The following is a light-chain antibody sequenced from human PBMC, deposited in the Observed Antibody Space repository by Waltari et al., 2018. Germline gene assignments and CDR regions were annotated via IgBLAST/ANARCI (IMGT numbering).Light chain of an antibody. CDR2: DTS. CDR3: QQGSLLPLT. V-gene: IGKV3-11*01. CDR1: QSVFNY. J-gene: IGKJ4*01. Sequence: EIVLTQSPVTLSLSAGERATLSCRANQSVFNYLAWYQQKPGQAPRLLIYDTSKRATGIPPRFSGSGSGIDFTLTISNLEAEDFALYYCQQGSLLPLTFGGGTKVEIK.